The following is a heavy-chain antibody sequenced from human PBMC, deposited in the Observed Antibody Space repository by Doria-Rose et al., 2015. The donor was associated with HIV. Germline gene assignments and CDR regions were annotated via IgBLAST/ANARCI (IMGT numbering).Heavy chain of an antibody. V-gene: IGHV4-34*01. CDR1: GGSFSGYY. CDR2: INHSGST. CDR3: ARGLLRGGWNDVDCYYGMDV. D-gene: IGHD1-1*01. J-gene: IGHJ6*02. Sequence: QVQLQESGAGPVKPSETLSLTCAVFGGSFSGYYWSWIRQPPGKGLEWIGEINHSGSTNYKTSLKSRVTISLDTSKNLFSLKLSSVTAADTAVYYCARGLLRGGWNDVDCYYGMDVWGQGTTVTVSS.